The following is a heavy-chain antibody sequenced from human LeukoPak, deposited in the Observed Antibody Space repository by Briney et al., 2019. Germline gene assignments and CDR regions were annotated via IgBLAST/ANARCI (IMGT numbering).Heavy chain of an antibody. V-gene: IGHV4-34*01. D-gene: IGHD3-10*01. CDR1: GGSFSGYY. J-gene: IGHJ4*02. CDR2: INHSGST. Sequence: SETLSLTCAVYGGSFSGYYWSWIRQPPGKGLEWIGEINHSGSTNYNPSLKSRVTISVDTSTNQFSLKLSSVTAADTAVYYCARQRLNYYGSGTYYFDYWGQGTLVTVSS. CDR3: ARQRLNYYGSGTYYFDY.